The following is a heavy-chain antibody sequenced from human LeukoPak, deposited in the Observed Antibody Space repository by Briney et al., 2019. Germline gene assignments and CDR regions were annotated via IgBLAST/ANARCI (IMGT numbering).Heavy chain of an antibody. D-gene: IGHD4-11*01. V-gene: IGHV1-24*01. CDR2: FDPEDGET. CDR3: ATAVITRGPERD. J-gene: IGHJ4*02. CDR1: RYTLTELS. Sequence: GASVKVSCKVSRYTLTELSMHWVRQAPGEGLEWMGGFDPEDGETIYAQKFQGRVTMTEDTSTDTAYMELSSLRSEDTAVYYCATAVITRGPERDWGQGTLVTVSS.